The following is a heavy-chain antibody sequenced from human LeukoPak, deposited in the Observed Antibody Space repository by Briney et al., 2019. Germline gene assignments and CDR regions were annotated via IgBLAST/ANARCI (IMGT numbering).Heavy chain of an antibody. CDR2: IRSKANSYAT. CDR1: GFTFSGSA. J-gene: IGHJ4*02. D-gene: IGHD6-19*01. V-gene: IGHV3-73*01. Sequence: PGGYLRLSCAASGFTFSGSAMHWVRQASGKGPEWVGRIRSKANSYATAYAASVKGRFTISRDDSKNTAYLQMNSLKTEDTAVYYCTRQIPGIAVAGPPSEWVNWGQGTLVTVSS. CDR3: TRQIPGIAVAGPPSEWVN.